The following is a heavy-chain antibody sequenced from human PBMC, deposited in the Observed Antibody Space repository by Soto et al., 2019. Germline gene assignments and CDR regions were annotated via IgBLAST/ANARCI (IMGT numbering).Heavy chain of an antibody. CDR1: GFTFSIYA. V-gene: IGHV3-23*01. J-gene: IGHJ4*02. Sequence: GGSLRLSCAASGFTFSIYAMSWVRHAPGKGLEWVSAISGSGGSTYYADSVKGRFTISRDNSKNTLYLQMNSLRAEDTAVYYCANYYDSSGYYFRYFDYWGQGTLVTVSS. CDR3: ANYYDSSGYYFRYFDY. D-gene: IGHD3-22*01. CDR2: ISGSGGST.